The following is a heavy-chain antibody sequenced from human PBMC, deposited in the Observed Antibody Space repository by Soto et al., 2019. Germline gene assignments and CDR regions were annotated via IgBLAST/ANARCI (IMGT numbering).Heavy chain of an antibody. CDR2: FDPEDGET. Sequence: GASVKVSCKVSGYTLTELSMHWVRQAPGKGLEWMGGFDPEDGETIYAQKFQGRVTMTEDTSTDTAYMELSSLRSEGTAVYYCATDLFYGRGTVDYWGQGTLVTVSS. J-gene: IGHJ4*02. D-gene: IGHD1-26*01. CDR1: GYTLTELS. CDR3: ATDLFYGRGTVDY. V-gene: IGHV1-24*01.